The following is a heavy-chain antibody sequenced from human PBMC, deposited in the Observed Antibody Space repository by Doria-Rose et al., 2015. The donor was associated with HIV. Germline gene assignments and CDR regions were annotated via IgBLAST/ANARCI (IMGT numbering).Heavy chain of an antibody. CDR2: TFSDDER. CDR1: GVSLSSPGMG. CDR3: ARIKSSRWYHKYYFDF. Sequence: QITLKESGPVLVKPTETLTLTCTVSGVSLSSPGMGVSWIRQPPGQALEWLAYTFSDDERSYKTSLKSRLTISRGTSKSQVVLTMTDTDPVDTATYYCARIKSSRWYHKYYFDFWGQGTLVIVSA. J-gene: IGHJ4*02. D-gene: IGHD6-13*01. V-gene: IGHV2-26*01.